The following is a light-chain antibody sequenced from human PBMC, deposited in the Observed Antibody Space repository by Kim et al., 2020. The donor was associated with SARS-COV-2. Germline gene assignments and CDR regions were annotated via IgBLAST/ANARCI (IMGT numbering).Light chain of an antibody. V-gene: IGLV3-1*01. CDR1: KLGDKY. CDR3: QAWDSSAPYV. J-gene: IGLJ1*01. CDR2: QDT. Sequence: SYELTQPPSVYVSPGQTASITCSGDKLGDKYASWYQQRPGQSPVLVIYQDTKRPSGIPERFSGSNFGNTATLTISGTQAMDEADYYCQAWDSSAPYVFGTGTKVTVL.